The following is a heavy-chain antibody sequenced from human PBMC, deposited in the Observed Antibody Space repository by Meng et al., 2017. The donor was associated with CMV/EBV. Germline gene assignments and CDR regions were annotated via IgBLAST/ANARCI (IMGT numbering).Heavy chain of an antibody. CDR3: VREELGNWFDP. Sequence: SETLSLTCTVSGGSFNSRNYYWIWIRQPPGKGLEWIGYIYYSGSTKYNPSLKSRVTISLDTSKNQFSLQLSSVTAADTAVYYCVREELGNWFDPWGQGSLVTVSS. D-gene: IGHD3-16*01. CDR1: GGSFNSRNYY. J-gene: IGHJ5*02. CDR2: IYYSGST. V-gene: IGHV4-61*01.